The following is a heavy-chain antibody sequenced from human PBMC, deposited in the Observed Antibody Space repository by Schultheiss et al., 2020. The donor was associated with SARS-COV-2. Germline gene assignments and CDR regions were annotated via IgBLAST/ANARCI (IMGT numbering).Heavy chain of an antibody. V-gene: IGHV3-48*01. CDR3: ARDETGTSWSVPAY. J-gene: IGHJ4*02. CDR2: ISSSSSSI. Sequence: GESLKISCAASGFTFNSYSMNWVRQAPGKGLEWVSYISSSSSSIYYSDSVTGRFTISRDNAKNSLYLQMNSLRAEDTAVYYCARDETGTSWSVPAYWGQGTLVTVSS. D-gene: IGHD3-10*01. CDR1: GFTFNSYS.